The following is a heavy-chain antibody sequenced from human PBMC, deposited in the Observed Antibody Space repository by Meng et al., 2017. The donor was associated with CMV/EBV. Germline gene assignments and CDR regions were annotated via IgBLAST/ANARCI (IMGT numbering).Heavy chain of an antibody. D-gene: IGHD6-13*01. CDR1: GFTFSSYS. CDR3: ARDLQLFRGSWHPVDI. J-gene: IGHJ3*02. V-gene: IGHV3-21*01. CDR2: ISSSSSYI. Sequence: GGSLRLSCAASGFTFSSYSMNWVRQAPGKGLEWVSSISSSSSYIYYADSVKGRFTISRDNAKNSLYLQMNSLRAEDTAVYYCARDLQLFRGSWHPVDIWGQGTMVTVSS.